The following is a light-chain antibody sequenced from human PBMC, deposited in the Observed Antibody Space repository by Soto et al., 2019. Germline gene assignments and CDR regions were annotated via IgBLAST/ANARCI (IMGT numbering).Light chain of an antibody. CDR2: TIS. CDR3: MQTTRFPRT. Sequence: DIVMTQTPLSSPVTLGQPASISCRSSQSLVDSDGITHLSWLHQRPGQPPRLLIYTISNRLSGVPDRFSGSGAGTDFTLKISRVEAEDVGLYYCMQTTRFPRTFGQGTRVEIK. CDR1: QSLVDSDGITH. V-gene: IGKV2-24*01. J-gene: IGKJ1*01.